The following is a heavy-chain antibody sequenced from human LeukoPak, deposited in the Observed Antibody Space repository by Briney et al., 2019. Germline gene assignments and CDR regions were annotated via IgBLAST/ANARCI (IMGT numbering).Heavy chain of an antibody. CDR3: ARCCSGGSCYRWFDP. D-gene: IGHD2-15*01. Sequence: PSETLSLTCTDAGGSISSGGYYWSWIRQHPGKGLEWIGYIYYSGSTYYNPSLKSRVTISVDTSKNQFSLKLSSVTAADTAVYYCARCCSGGSCYRWFDPWGQGTLVTVSS. CDR1: GGSISSGGYY. V-gene: IGHV4-31*03. CDR2: IYYSGST. J-gene: IGHJ5*02.